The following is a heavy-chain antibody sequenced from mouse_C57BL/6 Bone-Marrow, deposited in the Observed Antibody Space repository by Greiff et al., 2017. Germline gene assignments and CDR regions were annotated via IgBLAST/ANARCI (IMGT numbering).Heavy chain of an antibody. Sequence: VQLQQSGAELMKPGASVTLSCKATGYTFTGYWIEWVKQRPGHGLEWIGEILPGSGSTNYNEKFKGKATFTADTSSTTAYMQLSSLTTEDSAIYYCARVRVIDYGYDWYFDVWGTGTTVTVSS. CDR3: ARVRVIDYGYDWYFDV. CDR2: ILPGSGST. D-gene: IGHD2-2*01. J-gene: IGHJ1*03. V-gene: IGHV1-9*01. CDR1: GYTFTGYW.